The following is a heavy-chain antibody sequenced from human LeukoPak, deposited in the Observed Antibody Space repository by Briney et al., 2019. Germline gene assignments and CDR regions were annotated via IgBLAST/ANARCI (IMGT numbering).Heavy chain of an antibody. V-gene: IGHV4-59*01. CDR1: GGSISSYY. CDR2: IYYSGST. J-gene: IGHJ6*03. Sequence: SETLSLTCTASGGSISSYYWSWIRQPPGKGLEWIGYIYYSGSTNYNPSLKSRVTISVDTSKNQFSLKLSSVTAADTAVYYCARDRIAAAGRNYYYMDVWGKGTTVTVSS. CDR3: ARDRIAAAGRNYYYMDV. D-gene: IGHD6-13*01.